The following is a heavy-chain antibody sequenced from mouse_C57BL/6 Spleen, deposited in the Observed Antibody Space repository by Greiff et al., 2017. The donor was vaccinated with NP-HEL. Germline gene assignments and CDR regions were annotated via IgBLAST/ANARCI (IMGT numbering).Heavy chain of an antibody. J-gene: IGHJ4*01. Sequence: VKLQESGPELVKPGASVKISCKASGYSFTSYYIHWVKQRPGQGLEWIGWIYPGSGNTKYNEKFKGKATLTADTSSSTAYMQLSSLTSEDSAVYYCARGDYIYAMDYWGQGTSVTVSS. CDR2: IYPGSGNT. D-gene: IGHD2-12*01. CDR1: GYSFTSYY. V-gene: IGHV1-66*01. CDR3: ARGDYIYAMDY.